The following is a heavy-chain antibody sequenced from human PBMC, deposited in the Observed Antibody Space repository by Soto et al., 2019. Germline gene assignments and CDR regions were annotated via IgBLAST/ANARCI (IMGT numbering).Heavy chain of an antibody. CDR3: ARGVVVVPAAMSYWFDP. D-gene: IGHD2-2*01. CDR2: IYYSGST. CDR1: GGSISSVGYY. Sequence: SETLSLTCTVSGGSISSVGYYWSWIRQHPGKGLEWIGYIYYSGSTYYNPSLKSRVTISVDTSKNQFSLKLSSVTAADTAVYYCARGVVVVPAAMSYWFDPWGQGTLVTVSS. V-gene: IGHV4-31*03. J-gene: IGHJ5*02.